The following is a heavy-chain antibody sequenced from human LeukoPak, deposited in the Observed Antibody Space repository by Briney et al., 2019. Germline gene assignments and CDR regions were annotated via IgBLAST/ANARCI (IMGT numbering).Heavy chain of an antibody. V-gene: IGHV1-69*04. J-gene: IGHJ4*02. CDR3: ARDLPPYYFDY. CDR2: IIPILGIA. Sequence: SVKVSCKASGGIFSSYAISWVRQAPGQGLEWMGRIIPILGIASYAQKFQGRVTITADKSTSIAYMDLSSLRSEDTAVYYCARDLPPYYFDYWGRGTLVTVSS. CDR1: GGIFSSYA.